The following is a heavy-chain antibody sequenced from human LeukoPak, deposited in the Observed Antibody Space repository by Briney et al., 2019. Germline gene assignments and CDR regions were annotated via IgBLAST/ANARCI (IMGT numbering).Heavy chain of an antibody. V-gene: IGHV3-66*01. J-gene: IGHJ4*02. CDR3: ARERAVNGWTSAHFDY. D-gene: IGHD3/OR15-3a*01. CDR1: EFTFSSYV. Sequence: PGGSLRLSCAASEFTFSSYVMAWVRQAPGKGLEWVSTITPGGGTYYADSVRGRFTISRDNAENTVYLQVSSLRMEDTAVYYCARERAVNGWTSAHFDYWGQGALVTVSS. CDR2: ITPGGGT.